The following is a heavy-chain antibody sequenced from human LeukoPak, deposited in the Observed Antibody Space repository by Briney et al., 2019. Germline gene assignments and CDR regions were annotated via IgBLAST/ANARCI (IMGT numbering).Heavy chain of an antibody. Sequence: SETLSLTCTVSGGSINNYYWSWIRQSAGKGLEWIGYIYYSGSTNYNPSLKSRVTISVDTSKNQFSLKLSSVTAADTAVYYCARHESPYGDYVWWGQGTLVTVSS. V-gene: IGHV4-59*08. J-gene: IGHJ4*02. CDR3: ARHESPYGDYVW. CDR1: GGSINNYY. D-gene: IGHD4-17*01. CDR2: IYYSGST.